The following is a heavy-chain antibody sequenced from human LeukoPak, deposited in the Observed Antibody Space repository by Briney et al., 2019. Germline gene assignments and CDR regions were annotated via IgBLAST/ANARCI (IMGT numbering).Heavy chain of an antibody. J-gene: IGHJ4*02. V-gene: IGHV1-69*04. CDR1: GGTFSSYA. CDR2: IIPILGIA. CDR3: ANSMAGGSCFDY. D-gene: IGHD2-15*01. Sequence: SVKVSCKASGGTFSSYAISWVRQAPGQGLEWMGRIIPILGIANYAQKFQGRVTITADKSTSTAYMELSSLRSEDTAAYYCANSMAGGSCFDYWGQGTLVTVSS.